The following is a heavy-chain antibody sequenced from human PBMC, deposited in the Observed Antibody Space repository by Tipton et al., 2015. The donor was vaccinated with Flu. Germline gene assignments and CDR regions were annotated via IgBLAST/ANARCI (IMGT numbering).Heavy chain of an antibody. CDR3: AKDRRGYNFYYGMDV. D-gene: IGHD5-12*01. J-gene: IGHJ6*02. V-gene: IGHV3-23*01. CDR1: GFTFSSDA. Sequence: SLRLSCAASGFTFSSDAMSWVRQAPGKGLEWVSAISGSGGGTYYADSVKGRFTISRDNSKNTLYLQMNSLRAEDTAEYYCAKDRRGYNFYYGMDVWGQGTTVTVSS. CDR2: ISGSGGGT.